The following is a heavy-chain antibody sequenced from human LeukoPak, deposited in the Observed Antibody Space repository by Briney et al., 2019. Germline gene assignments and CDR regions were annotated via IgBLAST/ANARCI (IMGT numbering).Heavy chain of an antibody. J-gene: IGHJ4*02. CDR2: IYYSGST. V-gene: IGHV4-39*01. CDR1: GGSISSSSYY. Sequence: SETLSLTCTVSGGSISSSSYYWGWIRQPPGKGLEWIGSIYYSGSTYYNPSLKSRVTISVDTSKNQFSLKMSSVTAADTAVYYCARQGGSYYGYWGQGTLVTVSS. CDR3: ARQGGSYYGY. D-gene: IGHD1-26*01.